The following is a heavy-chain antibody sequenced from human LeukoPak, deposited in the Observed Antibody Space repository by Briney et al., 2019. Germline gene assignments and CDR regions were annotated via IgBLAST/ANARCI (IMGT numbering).Heavy chain of an antibody. CDR1: GGSISSYY. CDR2: IYYSGST. D-gene: IGHD6-13*01. J-gene: IGHJ3*02. Sequence: SETLSLTCTVSGGSISSYYWSWIRQPPGKGLEWIGYIYYSGSTNYNPSLKSRVTMSVDTSKNQFSLKLSSVTAADTAVYYCARDSSWRIFDIWGQGTMVTVSS. CDR3: ARDSSWRIFDI. V-gene: IGHV4-59*12.